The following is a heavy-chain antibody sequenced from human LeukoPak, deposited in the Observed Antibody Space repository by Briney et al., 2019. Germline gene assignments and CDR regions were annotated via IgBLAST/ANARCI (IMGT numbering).Heavy chain of an antibody. D-gene: IGHD5-24*01. CDR2: IYSGGNT. CDR3: ARGRDGYNWIDY. Sequence: GGSLRLSCAASGFTFSSYSMSWVRQAPGKGLEWVSVIYSGGNTYYADSVKGRFTISRDNSKNTVSLQMNSLRDEDTAVYFCARGRDGYNWIDYWGQGTLVTVSS. CDR1: GFTFSSYS. V-gene: IGHV3-66*01. J-gene: IGHJ4*02.